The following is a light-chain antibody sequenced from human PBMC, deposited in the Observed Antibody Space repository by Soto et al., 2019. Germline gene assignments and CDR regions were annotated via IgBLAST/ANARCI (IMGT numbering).Light chain of an antibody. V-gene: IGLV2-14*01. CDR1: STDVGGYNF. CDR2: EVT. Sequence: QSALTQPASVSGSLGQSITMSCTGTSTDVGGYNFVSWYQQHPDKAPKLLIYEVTNRPSGVSNRFSGSKSGNTASLTISGLQAEDEADYYCSSYSSTGTPVFGTGTNLTVL. CDR3: SSYSSTGTPV. J-gene: IGLJ1*01.